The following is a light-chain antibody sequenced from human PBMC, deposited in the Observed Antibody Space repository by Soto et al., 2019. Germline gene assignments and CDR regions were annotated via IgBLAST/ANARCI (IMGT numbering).Light chain of an antibody. Sequence: QSVLTQPASVSGSPGQSITISCTGTSSDVGGYNYVSWYQQHPGKAPKFMIYDVSNRPSGVSNRFSGSKSGNTASLTISGLRGEDEADYYCSSYTSSNTRQIVFGAGTKVTVL. CDR2: DVS. J-gene: IGLJ1*01. CDR3: SSYTSSNTRQIV. V-gene: IGLV2-14*01. CDR1: SSDVGGYNY.